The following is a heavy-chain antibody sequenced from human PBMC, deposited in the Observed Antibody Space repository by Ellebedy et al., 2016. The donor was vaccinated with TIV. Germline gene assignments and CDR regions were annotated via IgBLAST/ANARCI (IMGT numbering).Heavy chain of an antibody. D-gene: IGHD2-15*01. V-gene: IGHV4-39*01. CDR3: ARHFAHSRFDP. CDR2: LYYIGSP. CDR1: GGSISSSDYY. Sequence: MPSETLSLTCTVAGGSISSSDYYWGWIRQPPGKGLEWFGSLYYIGSPYYSPSLKSRVTISVDTSKNQFSLKLRSVTAADTAVYYCARHFAHSRFDPWGQGTLVTVSS. J-gene: IGHJ5*02.